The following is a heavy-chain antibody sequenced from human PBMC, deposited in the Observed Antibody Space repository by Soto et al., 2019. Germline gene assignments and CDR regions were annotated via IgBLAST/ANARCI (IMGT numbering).Heavy chain of an antibody. V-gene: IGHV3-49*03. Sequence: GESLRHSWTASGGMLGEYAMSGCRQAPGKGMEWVGFIRSKAYGGTTEYAASVKGRFTISRDDSKSIANLQMNRLKNEDTDVKYCSSDTATTYISPPPPSYFHPRG. CDR3: SSDTATTYISPPPPSYFHP. CDR2: IRSKAYGGTT. CDR1: GGMLGEYA. D-gene: IGHD4-17*01. J-gene: IGHJ1*01.